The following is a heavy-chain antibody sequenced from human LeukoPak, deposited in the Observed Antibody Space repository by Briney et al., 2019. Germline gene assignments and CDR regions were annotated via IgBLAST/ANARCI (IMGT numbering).Heavy chain of an antibody. V-gene: IGHV4-39*07. CDR1: GASFSSYY. J-gene: IGHJ5*02. CDR3: ARDPLNWFDP. Sequence: SETLSLTCTVSGASFSSYYWNWIRQPPGKGLEWIGSIYYSGITYYNPSLKSRVTISVDTPKNQISLKLSSVTAADTAVYYCARDPLNWFDPWGQGTLVTVSS. CDR2: IYYSGIT.